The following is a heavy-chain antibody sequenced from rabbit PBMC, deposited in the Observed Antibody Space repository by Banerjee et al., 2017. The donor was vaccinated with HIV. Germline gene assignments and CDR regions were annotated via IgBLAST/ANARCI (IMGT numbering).Heavy chain of an antibody. J-gene: IGHJ4*01. Sequence: QEQLVESGGGLVQPGGSLKLSCKASGFDFSSYGVSWVRQAPGKGLEWIGCIYASDGSTDYASWVNGRFTIANDNAQNTVDLQMTSLTGADTATYFCARDWAGSGGGRITFDLWGQGTLVTVS. CDR2: IYASDGST. V-gene: IGHV1S47*01. CDR1: GFDFSSYG. CDR3: ARDWAGSGGGRITFDL. D-gene: IGHD4-2*01.